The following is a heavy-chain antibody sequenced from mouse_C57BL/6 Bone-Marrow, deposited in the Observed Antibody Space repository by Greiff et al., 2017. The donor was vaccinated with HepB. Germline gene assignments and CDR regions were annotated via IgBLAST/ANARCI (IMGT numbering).Heavy chain of an antibody. J-gene: IGHJ1*03. CDR2: ISSGSSTI. CDR1: GFTFSDYG. CDR3: AREWLLWYFDV. Sequence: EVKLMESGGGLVKPGGSLKLSCAASGFTFSDYGMHWVRQAPEKGLEWVAYISSGSSTIYYADTVKGRFTISRDNAKNTLFLQMTRLRSEDTAMYYCAREWLLWYFDVWGTGTTVTVSS. V-gene: IGHV5-17*01. D-gene: IGHD2-3*01.